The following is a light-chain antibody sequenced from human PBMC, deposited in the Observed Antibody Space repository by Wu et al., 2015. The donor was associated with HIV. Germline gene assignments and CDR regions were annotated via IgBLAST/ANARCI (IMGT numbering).Light chain of an antibody. CDR2: AAS. J-gene: IGKJ2*01. V-gene: IGKV1-5*03. Sequence: GDXVTITCRASQSINTWLAWYQQKPGSAPKLLIYAASTLQSGVPSRFSGSGSGTEFTLSISSLQPDDVATYYCQKYNRYPYTFGQGTKLEIK. CDR3: QKYNRYPYT. CDR1: QSINTW.